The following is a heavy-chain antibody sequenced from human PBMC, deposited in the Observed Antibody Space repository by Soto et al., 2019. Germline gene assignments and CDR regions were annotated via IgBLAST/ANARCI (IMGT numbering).Heavy chain of an antibody. D-gene: IGHD2-21*02. J-gene: IGHJ4*02. V-gene: IGHV3-15*01. CDR1: GFTFRNSW. CDR2: VKSKTDGGTT. Sequence: EVQLVESGGGLVKPGGSLRLSCAASGFTFRNSWMSWVRQAPGKGLEWVGRVKSKTDGGTTDYAAPVKGRFTISRDDSKNTLYLQMNSLKTEDTAVYYFCGADCGGDCYTPFDYWGQGTLVTVSS. CDR3: CGADCGGDCYTPFDY.